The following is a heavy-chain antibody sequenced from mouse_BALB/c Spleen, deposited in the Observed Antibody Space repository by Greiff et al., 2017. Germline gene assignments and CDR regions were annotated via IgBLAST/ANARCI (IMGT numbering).Heavy chain of an antibody. CDR3: ARHNGSSHYYAMDY. D-gene: IGHD1-1*01. CDR1: GFTFSSYY. Sequence: EVQLVESGGGLVKLGGSLKLSCAASGFTFSSYYMSWVRQTPEKRLELVAAINSNGGSTYYPDTVKGRFTISRVNAKNTLYLQMSSLKSEDTALYYCARHNGSSHYYAMDYWGQGTSVTVSS. CDR2: INSNGGST. J-gene: IGHJ4*01. V-gene: IGHV5-6-2*01.